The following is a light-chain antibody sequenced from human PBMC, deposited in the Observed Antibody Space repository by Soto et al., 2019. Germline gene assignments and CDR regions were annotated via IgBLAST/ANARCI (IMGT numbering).Light chain of an antibody. CDR2: DVS. CDR3: SSYTSSSTPYV. CDR1: SSDFGGYNY. Sequence: SALTQPASVSGSPGQSITISCTGTSSDFGGYNYVSWYQQHPGKAPKLMIYDVSNRPSGVSNRFSGSKSGNTASLTISGLQAEDEADYYCSSYTSSSTPYVFGTGTKVTVL. J-gene: IGLJ1*01. V-gene: IGLV2-14*01.